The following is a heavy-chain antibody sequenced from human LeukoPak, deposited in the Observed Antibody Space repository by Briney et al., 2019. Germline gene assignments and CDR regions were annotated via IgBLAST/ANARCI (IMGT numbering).Heavy chain of an antibody. Sequence: GGSLRLSCAASGFTFSSYEMNRVRQAPGKGLEWVSYISSSDNTIYYADSVKGRFTISRDNAKNSLYLQMNSLRAEDTAVYYCARDITWVGGYWGQGTLVTVSS. J-gene: IGHJ4*02. CDR3: ARDITWVGGY. D-gene: IGHD1-14*01. CDR1: GFTFSSYE. V-gene: IGHV3-48*03. CDR2: ISSSDNTI.